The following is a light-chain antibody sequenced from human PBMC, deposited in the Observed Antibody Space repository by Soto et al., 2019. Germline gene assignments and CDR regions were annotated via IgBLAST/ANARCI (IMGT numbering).Light chain of an antibody. CDR2: DTT. V-gene: IGLV7-46*01. Sequence: QAVVTQEPSLTVSPGGTVTLTCGSSTGAVTSGHYPHWLQQKPGQAPRTLIYDTTNKHSWTPARFSGSLLGGKAALTLSGAQPERGANYYCLLSDSSARVFGGGTKLTVL. CDR3: LLSDSSARV. CDR1: TGAVTSGHY. J-gene: IGLJ3*02.